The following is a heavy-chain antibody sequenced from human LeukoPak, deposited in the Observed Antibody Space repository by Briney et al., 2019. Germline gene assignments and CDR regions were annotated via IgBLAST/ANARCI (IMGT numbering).Heavy chain of an antibody. V-gene: IGHV3-30*18. CDR2: ISYDGSYE. D-gene: IGHD1-26*01. CDR3: AKGGPPTGASPRPWDFNY. CDR1: RFIFSTYG. J-gene: IGHJ4*02. Sequence: GRSLRLSCAASRFIFSTYGMHWVRQAPGKGLEWVAVISYDGSYESYADSVKGRFTISRDNSKNTLYLQTNSLRVEDTAVYYCAKGGPPTGASPRPWDFNYWGQGALVTVSS.